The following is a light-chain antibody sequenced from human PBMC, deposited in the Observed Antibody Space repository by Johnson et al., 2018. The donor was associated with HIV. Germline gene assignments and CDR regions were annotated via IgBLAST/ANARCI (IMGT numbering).Light chain of an antibody. Sequence: QSVLTQPPSVSAAPGQKVTISCSGSSSNIGNNYVSWYQQLPGTAPKLLIYDNNKRPSGIPDRFSGSKSGTSATLGITGLQTGDEADYYCGTWDISLSVGYGFGTVTKVTVL. CDR1: SSNIGNNY. J-gene: IGLJ1*01. V-gene: IGLV1-51*01. CDR2: DNN. CDR3: GTWDISLSVGYG.